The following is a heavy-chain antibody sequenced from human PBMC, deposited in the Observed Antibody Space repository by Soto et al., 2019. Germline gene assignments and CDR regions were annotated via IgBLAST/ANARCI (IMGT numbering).Heavy chain of an antibody. CDR2: ITPILGTA. CDR3: ARGRTVSGVFDY. V-gene: IGHV1-69*11. CDR1: GGTLSSYG. D-gene: IGHD6-19*01. J-gene: IGHJ4*02. Sequence: QVQLVQSGAEVTKPGSSVKVSCKASGGTLSSYGINWVRQAPGQGLEWMGGITPILGTAYYAQNFQGRVTITADESTTTAYMELRSLRSDDTAIYYCARGRTVSGVFDYWGQGTLLTVSS.